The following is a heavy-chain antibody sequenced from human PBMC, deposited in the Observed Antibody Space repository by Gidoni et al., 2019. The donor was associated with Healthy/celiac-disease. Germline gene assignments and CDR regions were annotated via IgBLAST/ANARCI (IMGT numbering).Heavy chain of an antibody. CDR1: GGSISRSSYY. Sequence: QLQLQDSRPGLVKPSDILSLTCPVSGGSISRSSYYWGSIRHLPGKGLEWIVSIYYSGSTYYNPSLKSRVTISVDTTKNQFSLKVSSETAADTAVYYCARAPYDFWSDYWGQGTLVTVSS. CDR3: ARAPYDFWSDY. CDR2: IYYSGST. J-gene: IGHJ4*02. V-gene: IGHV4-39*07. D-gene: IGHD3-3*01.